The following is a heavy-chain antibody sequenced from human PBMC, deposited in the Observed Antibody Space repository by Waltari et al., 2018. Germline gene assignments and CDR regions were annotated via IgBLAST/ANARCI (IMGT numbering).Heavy chain of an antibody. CDR3: AKDVSSGYALDY. CDR1: GFPSRSYG. J-gene: IGHJ4*02. V-gene: IGHV3-30*02. CDR2: IRYDRSNN. D-gene: IGHD3-22*01. Sequence: QVQLVESGGGVVQAGGCLRLSCAWSGFPSRSYGKQWVRLAPGKGLECVAFIRYDRSNNYYADSVKGRFTISRDNSKNTLYLQMNSLRAEDTAVYYCAKDVSSGYALDYWGQGTLVTVSS.